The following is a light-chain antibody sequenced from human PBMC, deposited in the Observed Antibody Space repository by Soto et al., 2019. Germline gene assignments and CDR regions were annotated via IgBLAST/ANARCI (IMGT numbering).Light chain of an antibody. CDR2: AAS. Sequence: DIQLTQSPSFLSASVGDRVTITCRASQGISSYLAWYQQKPGKAPTLLIYAASTLQSGVPSRFSGSGSGTEFTLTISSLQPEDFATYYCQQLNSYPPTFGGGTKLEIK. J-gene: IGKJ4*01. V-gene: IGKV1-9*01. CDR1: QGISSY. CDR3: QQLNSYPPT.